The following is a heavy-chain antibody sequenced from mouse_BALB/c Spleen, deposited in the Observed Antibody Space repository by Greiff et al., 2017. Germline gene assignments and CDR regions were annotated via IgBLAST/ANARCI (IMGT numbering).Heavy chain of an antibody. Sequence: EVKVVESGGGLVKPGGSLKLSCAASGFTFSSYAMSWVRQTPEKRLEWVATISSGGSYTYYPDSVKGRFTISRDNAKNTLYLQMSSLRSEDTAMYYCASHRYDYYAMDYWGQGTSVTVSS. CDR3: ASHRYDYYAMDY. CDR1: GFTFSSYA. J-gene: IGHJ4*01. D-gene: IGHD2-14*01. V-gene: IGHV5-9-3*01. CDR2: ISSGGSYT.